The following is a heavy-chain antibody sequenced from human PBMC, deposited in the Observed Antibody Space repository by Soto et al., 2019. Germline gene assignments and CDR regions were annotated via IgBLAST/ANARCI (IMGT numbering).Heavy chain of an antibody. V-gene: IGHV1-46*03. CDR1: GCTFTRYY. J-gene: IGHJ5*02. CDR3: ARSPDTNRFDP. D-gene: IGHD5-18*01. Sequence: GXSVKVSCKASGCTFTRYYMHWVRQAPGQGLEWLGLXNPSGXRTSHETKFQXXVTMTRDXXKSTVYMEMSSLRPEDTAVYYCARSPDTNRFDPWGQGTLVTVSS. CDR2: XNPSGXRT.